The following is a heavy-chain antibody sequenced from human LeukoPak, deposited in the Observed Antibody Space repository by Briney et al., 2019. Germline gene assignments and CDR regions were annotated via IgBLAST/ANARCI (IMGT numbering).Heavy chain of an antibody. Sequence: PGGSLRLSCAASGFTFSSYAMSWVRQAPGKGLEWVSAISGSGGSTYYADSVKGRFTISRDNSKNTLHLQMNSLRAEDTAVYYCAKLGYSSGYYYYFDYWGQGTLVTVSS. V-gene: IGHV3-23*01. D-gene: IGHD3-22*01. CDR1: GFTFSSYA. CDR3: AKLGYSSGYYYYFDY. CDR2: ISGSGGST. J-gene: IGHJ4*02.